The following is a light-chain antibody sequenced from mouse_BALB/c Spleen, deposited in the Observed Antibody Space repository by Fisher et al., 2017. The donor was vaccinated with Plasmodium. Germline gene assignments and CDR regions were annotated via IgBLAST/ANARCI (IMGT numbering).Light chain of an antibody. V-gene: IGKV5-43*01. CDR3: QHSNSWPLT. J-gene: IGKJ5*01. CDR2: YTS. Sequence: DIVITQTPATLSVTPGDSVSLSCRANQSISNNLHWYQQKSHESPRLLINYTSQSISGIPSRFSGSGSGTDFTLSINSVETEDFGMYFCQHSNSWPLTFCAGTKLELK. CDR1: QSISNN.